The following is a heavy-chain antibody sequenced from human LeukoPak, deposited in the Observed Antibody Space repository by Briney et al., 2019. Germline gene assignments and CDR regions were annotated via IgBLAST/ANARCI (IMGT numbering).Heavy chain of an antibody. D-gene: IGHD6-13*01. CDR1: GGSISSYY. CDR3: ARDVSSWSGAWFDP. Sequence: SETLSLTCTVSGGSISSYYWSWIRRPAGKGLEWIGRIYTSGSTNYNPSLKSRVTMSVDTSKNQFSLKLSSVTAADTAVYYCARDVSSWSGAWFDPWGQGTLVTVSS. V-gene: IGHV4-4*07. CDR2: IYTSGST. J-gene: IGHJ5*02.